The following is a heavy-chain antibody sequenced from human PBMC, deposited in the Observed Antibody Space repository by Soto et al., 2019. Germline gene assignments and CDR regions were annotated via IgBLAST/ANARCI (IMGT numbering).Heavy chain of an antibody. CDR2: ISGSGSST. J-gene: IGHJ4*02. CDR1: GFTFSSYA. D-gene: IGHD2-15*01. Sequence: PGGSLRLSCAASGFTFSSYAMSWVRQAPGKGLEWVSTISGSGSSTYYADSVKGRFTISRDNSKNTLYLQMNSLRAEDTAVYYCAKSLRGGGDYWGQGTLVPVSS. CDR3: AKSLRGGGDY. V-gene: IGHV3-23*01.